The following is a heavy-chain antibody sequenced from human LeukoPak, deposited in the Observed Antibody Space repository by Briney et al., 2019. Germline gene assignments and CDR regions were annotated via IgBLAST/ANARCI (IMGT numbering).Heavy chain of an antibody. CDR2: VSYDGSNK. D-gene: IGHD3-10*01. J-gene: IGHJ4*02. V-gene: IGHV3-33*08. CDR3: AREMGSVYFDY. Sequence: GGSLRLSCAASGFTFSTYAVSWVRQTPGKGLEWVALVSYDGSNKDYADSVKGRFTISRDNSKNTVYLQINSLRAEDTAVYYCAREMGSVYFDYWGQGTLVTVSS. CDR1: GFTFSTYA.